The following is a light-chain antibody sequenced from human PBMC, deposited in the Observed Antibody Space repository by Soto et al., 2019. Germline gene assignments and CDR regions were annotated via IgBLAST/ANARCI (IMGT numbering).Light chain of an antibody. V-gene: IGKV1-9*01. J-gene: IGKJ5*01. CDR3: QQLNSYPIT. CDR2: AAS. Sequence: QMTQSPSSLSASVGGRVTITCXASQGISSYLAWYQQKPGKAPKLLIYAASTLQSGVPSRFSGSGSGTEFTLTISSLQPEDFATYYCQQLNSYPITSGQGARLEIK. CDR1: QGISSY.